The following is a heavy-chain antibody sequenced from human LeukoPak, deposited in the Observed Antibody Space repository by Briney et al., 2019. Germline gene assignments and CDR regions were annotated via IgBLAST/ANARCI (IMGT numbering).Heavy chain of an antibody. CDR1: GGTFSSYA. D-gene: IGHD2-8*01. V-gene: IGHV1-69*05. CDR3: ARALEGYCTNGVCWNFDY. CDR2: IIPIFGTA. Sequence: ASVKVSCKASGGTFSSYAISWVRQAPGQGLEWMGRIIPIFGTANYAQKFQGRVTITTDESTSTAYMELSSLRSEDTAVYYCARALEGYCTNGVCWNFDYWGQGTLVTVSS. J-gene: IGHJ4*02.